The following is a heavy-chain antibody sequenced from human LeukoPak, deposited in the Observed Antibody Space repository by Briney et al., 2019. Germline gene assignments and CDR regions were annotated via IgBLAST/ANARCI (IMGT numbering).Heavy chain of an antibody. J-gene: IGHJ5*02. Sequence: SVKVSCKASGGTFSSYAISWVRQAPGQGLEWMGGIIPIFGTANYAQKFQGRVTITTDESTSTAYMELSSLRPEGTAVYYCARAGYCSSTSCTPVDPWGQGTLVTVSS. CDR3: ARAGYCSSTSCTPVDP. V-gene: IGHV1-69*05. D-gene: IGHD2-2*01. CDR2: IIPIFGTA. CDR1: GGTFSSYA.